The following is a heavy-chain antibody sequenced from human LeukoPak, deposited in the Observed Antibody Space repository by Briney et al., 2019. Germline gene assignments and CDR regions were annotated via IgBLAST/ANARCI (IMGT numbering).Heavy chain of an antibody. D-gene: IGHD1-7*01. CDR3: ARGTGTTHDY. J-gene: IGHJ4*02. Sequence: SETLSLTCTVSGGSISRYNWSWIRHPPGEGVEWIGRIYTSGSTNYTPPLKSRVTMSVDTSKNQFSLKLSSVTAADTAVYYCARGTGTTHDYWGQGTLVTVSS. CDR1: GGSISRYN. CDR2: IYTSGST. V-gene: IGHV4-4*07.